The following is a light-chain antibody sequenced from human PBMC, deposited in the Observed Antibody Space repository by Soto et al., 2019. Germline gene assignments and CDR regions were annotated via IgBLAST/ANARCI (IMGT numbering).Light chain of an antibody. CDR1: QSISSY. Sequence: DIQSTQSTSSLSASVGDRVAITCLASQSISSYLNWYQQKPGKAPKLLIYAASSLQSGVPSRFSGSGSGTDFTLTISSLQPEDFATYYCQQSYSTPWTFGQGTKVDI. J-gene: IGKJ1*01. CDR3: QQSYSTPWT. V-gene: IGKV1-39*01. CDR2: AAS.